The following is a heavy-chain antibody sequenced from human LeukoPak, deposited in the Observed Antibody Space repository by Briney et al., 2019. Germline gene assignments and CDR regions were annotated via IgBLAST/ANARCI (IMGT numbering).Heavy chain of an antibody. CDR2: IDPNSGGT. CDR1: GYTFNDHY. V-gene: IGHV1-2*02. CDR3: ARDLHL. Sequence: ASVKVSCKASGYTFNDHYIHWVRQAPAQGLEWMGCIDPNSGGTNYAQKVQGRVTMTKDTSIRTAYMELSRLLSDDTAVYYCARDLHLWGQGTLVTVSS. J-gene: IGHJ4*02.